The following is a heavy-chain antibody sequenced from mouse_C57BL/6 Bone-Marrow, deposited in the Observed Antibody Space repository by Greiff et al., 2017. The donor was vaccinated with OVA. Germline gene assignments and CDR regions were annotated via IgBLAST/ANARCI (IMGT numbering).Heavy chain of an antibody. Sequence: EVQLVESGAGLVKPGGSLKLSCAASGFTFSSYAMSWVRQTPEKRLEWVAYISSGGDYIYYADTVKGRFTISRDNAKNTLYLQMSRLKSEDTAMYYCARGNSSYAMDYWGQGTSVTVSS. V-gene: IGHV5S21*01. D-gene: IGHD1-1*01. J-gene: IGHJ4*01. CDR1: GFTFSSYA. CDR2: ISSGGDYI. CDR3: ARGNSSYAMDY.